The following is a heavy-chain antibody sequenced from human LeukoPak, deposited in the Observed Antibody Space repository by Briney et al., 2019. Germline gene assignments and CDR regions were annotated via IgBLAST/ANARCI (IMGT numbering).Heavy chain of an antibody. V-gene: IGHV4-59*01. CDR1: GGSISSYY. Sequence: PSETLSLTCTVSGGSISSYYWSWIRQPPGKGLEWIGYIYYSGSTNYNPSLKSRVTISVDTSKNQFSLKPSSVTAADTAVYYCAREGSYDYGDTSYYYYGMDVWGQGTTVTVSS. J-gene: IGHJ6*02. CDR2: IYYSGST. CDR3: AREGSYDYGDTSYYYYGMDV. D-gene: IGHD4-17*01.